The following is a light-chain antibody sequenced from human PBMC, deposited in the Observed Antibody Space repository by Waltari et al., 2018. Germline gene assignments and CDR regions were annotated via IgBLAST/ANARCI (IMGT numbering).Light chain of an antibody. V-gene: IGKV3-20*01. CDR2: GAS. Sequence: EIVLTQSPGTLSLSPGERATLSCRASQSVTSNYLAWYQQRPGQAPRLLIYGASSKAIAIPDRFSGSGSGTDFTLTISRLEPEDFAVYYCQQYGNSLWTFGQGTKVEIK. CDR3: QQYGNSLWT. CDR1: QSVTSNY. J-gene: IGKJ1*01.